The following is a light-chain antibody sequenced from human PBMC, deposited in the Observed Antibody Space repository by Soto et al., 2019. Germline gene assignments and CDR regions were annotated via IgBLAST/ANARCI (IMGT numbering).Light chain of an antibody. V-gene: IGLV3-21*02. CDR1: NIGSKS. Sequence: SYELTQPPSVSVAPGQTASITCGGSNIGSKSVQWYRQKPGQAPLLVVNDDSDRPSGIPERFSVSNSGNTATLTISRVEAGDEADYYCQVWDNTNDHSVYLFGTGTKLTVL. CDR2: DDS. J-gene: IGLJ1*01. CDR3: QVWDNTNDHSVYL.